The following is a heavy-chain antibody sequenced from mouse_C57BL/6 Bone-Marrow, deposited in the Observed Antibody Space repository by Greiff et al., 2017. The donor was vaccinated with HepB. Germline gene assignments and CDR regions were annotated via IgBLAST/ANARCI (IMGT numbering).Heavy chain of an antibody. CDR3: TRGWFDY. CDR1: GFNIKDDY. V-gene: IGHV14-4*01. CDR2: IDPENGDT. D-gene: IGHD3-3*01. Sequence: VQLQQSGAELVRPGASVKLSCTASGFNIKDDYMHWVKQRPEQGLEWIGWIDPENGDTEYASKFQGKATITADTSSNTAYLQPSSLTSEDTAVYYCTRGWFDYWGQGTTLTVSS. J-gene: IGHJ2*01.